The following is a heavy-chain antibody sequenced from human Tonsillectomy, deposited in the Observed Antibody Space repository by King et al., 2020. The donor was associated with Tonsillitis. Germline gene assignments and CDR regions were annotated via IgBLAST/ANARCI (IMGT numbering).Heavy chain of an antibody. CDR1: GFTFSGYT. D-gene: IGHD3-22*01. Sequence: QLVQSGGGLVKPGGSLRLSCAASGFTFSGYTMNWVRQAPGKGLEWISSIDNRGNYIYYADSVKVRFTISRDNAKNSLGLQMDSLRAEDTAVYYCAKDSPYPQMIGGLPYYRGMDAWGQGTTVIVAS. J-gene: IGHJ6*02. CDR2: IDNRGNYI. CDR3: AKDSPYPQMIGGLPYYRGMDA. V-gene: IGHV3-21*01.